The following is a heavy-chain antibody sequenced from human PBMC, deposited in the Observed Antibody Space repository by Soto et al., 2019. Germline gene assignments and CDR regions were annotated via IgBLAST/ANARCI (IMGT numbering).Heavy chain of an antibody. CDR2: ISGSGSST. V-gene: IGHV3-23*01. CDR3: AKAWGIDY. J-gene: IGHJ4*02. Sequence: EVQLLESGGGLVEPGGSRRLSCAASGFTFSSYTMSWVRQAPGKGLEWVSTISGSGSSTYSADSVKGRFTISRDNSKNTLYLQMNSLRGEETAIYYCAKAWGIDYWGQGTLVTVSS. D-gene: IGHD7-27*01. CDR1: GFTFSSYT.